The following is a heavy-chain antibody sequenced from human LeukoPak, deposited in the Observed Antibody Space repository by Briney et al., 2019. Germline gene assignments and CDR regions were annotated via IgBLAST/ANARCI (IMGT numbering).Heavy chain of an antibody. D-gene: IGHD3-22*01. CDR3: ARSLYYYDSSGSTVFDY. J-gene: IGHJ4*02. V-gene: IGHV3-48*01. CDR1: GFTFSSYS. CDR2: ISSSSSTI. Sequence: PGGSLRLSCAASGFTFSSYSMNWVRQAPGKGLEWVSYISSSSSTIYYADSVKGRFTISRDNAKNSLYLQMNSLRAEDTAVYYCARSLYYYDSSGSTVFDYWGQGTLVTVSS.